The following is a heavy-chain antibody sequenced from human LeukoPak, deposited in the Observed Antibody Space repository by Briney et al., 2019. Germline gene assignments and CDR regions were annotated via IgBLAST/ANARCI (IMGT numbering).Heavy chain of an antibody. Sequence: PGGSLRLSCEVSGFTFSHYGMLWVRQAPGKGLEWVALIRYDGSNKYYADSVKGRFNISRDISKNTLYLQMNSLRAEDTALYYCAKDKGGGRIYFDYWGQGTLVTVSS. CDR2: IRYDGSNK. J-gene: IGHJ4*02. CDR3: AKDKGGGRIYFDY. CDR1: GFTFSHYG. D-gene: IGHD1-26*01. V-gene: IGHV3-30*02.